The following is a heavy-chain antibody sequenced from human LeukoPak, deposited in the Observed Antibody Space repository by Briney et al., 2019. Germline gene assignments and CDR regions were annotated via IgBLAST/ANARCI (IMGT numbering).Heavy chain of an antibody. CDR2: ISSSGSTI. CDR1: GFTFSDYY. V-gene: IGHV3-11*04. Sequence: GGSLRLSCAASGFTFSDYYMSWIRQAPGKGLEWVSYISSSGSTIYYADSVKGRFTISRDNAKNSLYLQMNSLRAEDTAVYYCARGTHYYDSSGNWDDGGEAFDIWGQGTMVTVSS. D-gene: IGHD3-22*01. J-gene: IGHJ3*02. CDR3: ARGTHYYDSSGNWDDGGEAFDI.